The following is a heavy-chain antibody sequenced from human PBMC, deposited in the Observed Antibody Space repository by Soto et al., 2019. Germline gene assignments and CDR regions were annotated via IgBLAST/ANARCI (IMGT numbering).Heavy chain of an antibody. J-gene: IGHJ6*02. CDR1: GYNLTSYW. V-gene: IGHV5-51*07. CDR2: IYPGDSDT. Sequence: GESLQISGKGSGYNLTSYWIGWVHQMPGKGMEWMGIIYPGDSDTRYSPSCQGQVTISADKSISTAYLQWSSLKASDTAMYYCARLGGYCCGGSCYLIPYYYYGMDVWGQGTTVTVSS. D-gene: IGHD2-15*01. CDR3: ARLGGYCCGGSCYLIPYYYYGMDV.